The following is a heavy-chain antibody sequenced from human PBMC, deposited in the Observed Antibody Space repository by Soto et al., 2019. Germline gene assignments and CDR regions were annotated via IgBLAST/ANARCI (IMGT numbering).Heavy chain of an antibody. Sequence: GGSLRLSCAASGFTVRSYEMHWVRQGTGKGLEWVSRINIGGDTFYSGSVKGRFTVSREDARNSAYLQMDSLRVGDTAVYYCVRGEMRSSSGHAWFDTWGQGVLVTVSS. CDR3: VRGEMRSSSGHAWFDT. V-gene: IGHV3-13*01. CDR2: INIGGDT. CDR1: GFTVRSYE. J-gene: IGHJ5*02. D-gene: IGHD6-6*01.